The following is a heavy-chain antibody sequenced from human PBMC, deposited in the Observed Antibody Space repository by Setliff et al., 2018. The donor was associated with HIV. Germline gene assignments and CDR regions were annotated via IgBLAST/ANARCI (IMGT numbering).Heavy chain of an antibody. CDR1: GYTFTDYF. D-gene: IGHD6-13*01. CDR2: VNPSDGST. J-gene: IGHJ4*02. CDR3: ARDQVYWQQLLFDY. Sequence: VKVSCKASGYTFTDYFLHWVRQAPGQGLEWMGIVNPSDGSTSYAQKFQGRVTMTRDTSTSTVYMELSSLRSEDTAVYYCARDQVYWQQLLFDYWGQGTLVTVSS. V-gene: IGHV1-46*01.